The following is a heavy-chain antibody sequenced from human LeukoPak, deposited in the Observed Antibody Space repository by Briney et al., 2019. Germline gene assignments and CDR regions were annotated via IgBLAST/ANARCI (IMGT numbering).Heavy chain of an antibody. Sequence: ASVKVSCKASGGTFSSYAISWVRQAPGQGLEWMGRIIPIFGIANYAQKFQGRVTITADKSTSTAYMELSSLKSEDTAVDYCARGKGARELLAWFDPWGQGTLVTVSS. CDR3: ARGKGARELLAWFDP. CDR1: GGTFSSYA. V-gene: IGHV1-69*04. CDR2: IIPIFGIA. J-gene: IGHJ5*02. D-gene: IGHD3-10*01.